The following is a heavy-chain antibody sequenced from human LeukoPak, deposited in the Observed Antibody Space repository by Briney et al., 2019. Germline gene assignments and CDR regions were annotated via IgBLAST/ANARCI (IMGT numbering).Heavy chain of an antibody. CDR3: ARGAQRGYSSSWPLLVDY. V-gene: IGHV1-69*05. CDR1: GGTFSSYA. J-gene: IGHJ4*02. D-gene: IGHD6-13*01. Sequence: ASVKVSCKASGGTFSSYAISWVRQAPGQGLEWMGGIIPIFGTANYAQKFQGRVTITTDESTSTAYMELSSLRSEDTAVYYCARGAQRGYSSSWPLLVDYWGQGTLVTVSS. CDR2: IIPIFGTA.